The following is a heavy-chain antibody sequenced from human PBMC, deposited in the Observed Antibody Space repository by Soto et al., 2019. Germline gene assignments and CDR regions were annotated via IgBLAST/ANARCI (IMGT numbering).Heavy chain of an antibody. D-gene: IGHD5-18*01. J-gene: IGHJ4*02. Sequence: SETLSLTCAVYGGSLSGYYWSWIRQPPGKGLEWIGEINHSGSTNYNPSLKSRVTISVDTSKNQFSLKLSSVTAADTAVYYCARQFKRGYSYGLDFDYWGQGTLVTVSS. V-gene: IGHV4-34*01. CDR2: INHSGST. CDR3: ARQFKRGYSYGLDFDY. CDR1: GGSLSGYY.